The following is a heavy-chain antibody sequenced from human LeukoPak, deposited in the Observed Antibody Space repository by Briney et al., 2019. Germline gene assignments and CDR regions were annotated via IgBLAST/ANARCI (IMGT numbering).Heavy chain of an antibody. D-gene: IGHD1-7*01. V-gene: IGHV3-7*05. CDR1: GFTFSSYW. J-gene: IGHJ4*02. CDR3: AVYNWNSKRDFDY. CDR2: IKHDGSEK. Sequence: PGGSLRLSCAASGFTFSSYWMSWVRQAPGKGLEWVANIKHDGSEKYYGDSVKGRFTISRDNARNSLYLQMNSLRAEDTAVYYCAVYNWNSKRDFDYWGQGTLVTVSS.